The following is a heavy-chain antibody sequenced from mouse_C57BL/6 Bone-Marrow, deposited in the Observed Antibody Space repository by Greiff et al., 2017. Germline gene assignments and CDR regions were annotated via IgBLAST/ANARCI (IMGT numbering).Heavy chain of an antibody. V-gene: IGHV1-69*01. CDR2: IDPSDSYT. Sequence: QVQLQQPGAELVMPGASVKLSCKASGYTFTSYWMHWVKQRPGQGLEWIGEIDPSDSYTNYNQKFKGKSTLPVDKSSSTAYMQLSSLTSEDSAVYYCARSRDSSGFDYWGQGTTLTVSS. CDR1: GYTFTSYW. J-gene: IGHJ2*01. D-gene: IGHD3-3*01. CDR3: ARSRDSSGFDY.